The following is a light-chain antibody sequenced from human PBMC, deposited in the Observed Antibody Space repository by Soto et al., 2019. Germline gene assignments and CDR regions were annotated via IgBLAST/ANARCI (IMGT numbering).Light chain of an antibody. Sequence: QSVLTQPASVSGSPGQSITISCTGTSSDVGRYKYVSWYQQHPGKAPKLIIFEVSYRPSGVSNRFSGSKSGNTASLTISGLRHEDEADYYCISYTTSSTYVFGTGTKVTVL. J-gene: IGLJ1*01. CDR2: EVS. CDR1: SSDVGRYKY. CDR3: ISYTTSSTYV. V-gene: IGLV2-14*01.